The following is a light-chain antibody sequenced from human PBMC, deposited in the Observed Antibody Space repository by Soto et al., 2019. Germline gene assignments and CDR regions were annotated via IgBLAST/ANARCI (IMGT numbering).Light chain of an antibody. CDR2: AAS. Sequence: IQVTQSPSSLSASVGERVTITCRTSQGIRSALGWYQQKPGKVPKLLIYAASTLQSGVPSRFSGSGSGTDFTLTISRLEPEDFAVYYCQQYGGSPPITFGQGTRLEIK. V-gene: IGKV1-17*01. CDR1: QGIRSA. CDR3: QQYGGSPPIT. J-gene: IGKJ5*01.